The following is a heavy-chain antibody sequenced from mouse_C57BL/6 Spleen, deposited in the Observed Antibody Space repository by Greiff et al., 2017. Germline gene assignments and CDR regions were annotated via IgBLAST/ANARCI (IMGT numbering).Heavy chain of an antibody. V-gene: IGHV1-81*01. CDR1: GYTFTSYG. CDR3: ARYDGYIYYYAMDY. Sequence: QVQLKQSGAELARPGASVKLSCKASGYTFTSYGISWVKQRTGQGLEWIGEIYPRSGNTYYNEKFKGKATLTADKSSSTAYMELRSLTSEDSAVYFCARYDGYIYYYAMDYWGQGTSVTVSS. J-gene: IGHJ4*01. D-gene: IGHD2-3*01. CDR2: IYPRSGNT.